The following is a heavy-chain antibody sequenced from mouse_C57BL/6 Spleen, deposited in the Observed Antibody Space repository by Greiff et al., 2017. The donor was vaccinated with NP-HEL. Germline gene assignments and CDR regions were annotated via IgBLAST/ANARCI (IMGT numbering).Heavy chain of an antibody. V-gene: IGHV1-85*01. CDR1: GYTFTSYD. Sequence: VQLKESGPELVKPGASVKLSCKASGYTFTSYDINWVKQRPGQGLEWIGWIYPRDGSTKYNEKFKGKATLTVDTSSSTAYMELHSLTSEDSAVYFCARGDYDLYWYFDVWGTGTTVTVSS. CDR2: IYPRDGST. J-gene: IGHJ1*03. CDR3: ARGDYDLYWYFDV. D-gene: IGHD2-4*01.